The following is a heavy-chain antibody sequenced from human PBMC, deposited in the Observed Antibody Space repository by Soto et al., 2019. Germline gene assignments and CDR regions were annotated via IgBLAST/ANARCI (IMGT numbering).Heavy chain of an antibody. V-gene: IGHV3-23*01. Sequence: GGSLRLSCAASGFTFSSYAMSWVRQAPGKGLEWVSAISGSGGSTYYADSVKGRFTISRDNSKNTLYLQMNSLRAEDTAVYYCAKVLPGRAYCGGDCYSYYWGQGTLVTVSS. CDR3: AKVLPGRAYCGGDCYSYY. D-gene: IGHD2-21*02. CDR1: GFTFSSYA. CDR2: ISGSGGST. J-gene: IGHJ4*02.